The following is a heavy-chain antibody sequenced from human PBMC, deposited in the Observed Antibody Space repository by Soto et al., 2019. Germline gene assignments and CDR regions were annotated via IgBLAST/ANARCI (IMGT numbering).Heavy chain of an antibody. D-gene: IGHD3-9*01. CDR2: IYFRGNT. CDR1: GDSINSDKYY. Sequence: QLQLQESGPGLVKPSETLSLTCSVSGDSINSDKYYWGWIRHPPGKGLEWIGSIYFRGNTYYNPSLQTRVTISLDKSKSQFSLKLNSVTAAVSAVYFCASLEGLATISYYFDFWGQGALVTVSS. V-gene: IGHV4-39*01. J-gene: IGHJ4*02. CDR3: ASLEGLATISYYFDF.